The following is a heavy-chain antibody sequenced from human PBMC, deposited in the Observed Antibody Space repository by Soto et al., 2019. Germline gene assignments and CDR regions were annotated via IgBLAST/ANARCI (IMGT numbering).Heavy chain of an antibody. Sequence: QVQLVESGGGLVKPGGSLRLSCAASGFTFSDYYMSWIRQAPGKGLEWVSYISSSGSTIYYADSVKGRFTISRDNAKNSLYMQMNSLRAEDTAVDYCARAAERGYSYGWAFDPWVQGTLVTVSS. D-gene: IGHD5-18*01. CDR2: ISSSGSTI. J-gene: IGHJ5*02. CDR3: ARAAERGYSYGWAFDP. V-gene: IGHV3-11*01. CDR1: GFTFSDYY.